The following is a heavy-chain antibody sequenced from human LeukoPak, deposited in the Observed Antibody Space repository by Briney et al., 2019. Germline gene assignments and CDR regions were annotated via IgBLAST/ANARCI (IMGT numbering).Heavy chain of an antibody. V-gene: IGHV3-21*01. Sequence: GGSLRLSCAASGFTFSSYSMNWVRQAPGKGLEWVSSISSSGSDIYYADSVKGRFTISRDNAKNSLYLQMNSLRAEDTAVYYCARATPSRTYYYDSSGYYPGAFDIWGQGTMVVVSS. D-gene: IGHD3-22*01. CDR3: ARATPSRTYYYDSSGYYPGAFDI. J-gene: IGHJ3*02. CDR1: GFTFSSYS. CDR2: ISSSGSDI.